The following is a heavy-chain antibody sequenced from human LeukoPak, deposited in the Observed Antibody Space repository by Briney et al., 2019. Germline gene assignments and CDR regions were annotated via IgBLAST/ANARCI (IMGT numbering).Heavy chain of an antibody. J-gene: IGHJ4*02. CDR2: ISGSGDST. CDR3: AGGPEVVDY. V-gene: IGHV3-23*01. CDR1: GFTFSSYA. Sequence: GGSLRLSCAASGFTFSSYAMSWLRQAPGKGLEWVSAISGSGDSTFYAASVGRRFPISRDNSKNTLYLQMNSLRAEDAAVYYCAGGPEVVDYWGQGTLVTVSS.